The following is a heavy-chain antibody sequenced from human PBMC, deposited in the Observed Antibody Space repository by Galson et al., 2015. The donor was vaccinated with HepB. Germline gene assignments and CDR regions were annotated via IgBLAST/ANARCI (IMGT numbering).Heavy chain of an antibody. D-gene: IGHD3-10*01. CDR2: IWYDGSKK. Sequence: SLRLSCAASGFTFSSYGMHWVRQAPGKGLEWVAVIWYDGSKKYYAGSVKGRFTISRDNSKNTLYLQVDSLRPEDTAVYYCARDHGYSGSGSFPQWGQGTLVTVSS. V-gene: IGHV3-33*01. J-gene: IGHJ4*02. CDR1: GFTFSSYG. CDR3: ARDHGYSGSGSFPQ.